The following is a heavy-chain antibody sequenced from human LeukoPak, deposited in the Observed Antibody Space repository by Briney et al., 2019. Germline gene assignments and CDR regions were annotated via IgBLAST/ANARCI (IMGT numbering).Heavy chain of an antibody. Sequence: GGSLRLSCAASGFTFSSYWMHWVRQAPGKGLEWVSAISGSGGSTYYADSVKGRFTISRDNSKNTLYLQMNSLRAEDTAVYYCAKGARYYDSSGEIDYWGQGTLVTVSS. CDR2: ISGSGGST. CDR1: GFTFSSYW. V-gene: IGHV3-23*01. J-gene: IGHJ4*02. CDR3: AKGARYYDSSGEIDY. D-gene: IGHD3-22*01.